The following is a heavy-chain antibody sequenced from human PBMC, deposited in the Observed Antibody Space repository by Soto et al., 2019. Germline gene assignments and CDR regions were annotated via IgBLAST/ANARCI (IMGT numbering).Heavy chain of an antibody. CDR3: AKDRAAARPNYYYGMDV. J-gene: IGHJ6*02. CDR1: GFTFSSYG. V-gene: IGHV3-30*18. CDR2: ISYDGSNK. D-gene: IGHD6-6*01. Sequence: SCAASGFTFSSYGMHWVRQAPGKGLEWVAVISYDGSNKYYADSVKGRFTISRDNSKNTLYLQMDSLRAEDTAVYYCAKDRAAARPNYYYGMDVWGQGTTVTVSS.